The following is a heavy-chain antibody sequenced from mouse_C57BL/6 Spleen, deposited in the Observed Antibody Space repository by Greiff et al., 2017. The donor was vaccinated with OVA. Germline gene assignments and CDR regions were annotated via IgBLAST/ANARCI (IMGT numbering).Heavy chain of an antibody. CDR3: TRYPYDYDGGAWFAY. CDR2: IYPGNSDT. Sequence: EVQLQQSGTVLARPGASVKMSCKTSGYTFTSYWMHWVKQRPGQGLEWMGAIYPGNSDTSYNQKFKGKAKLTAVTSASTAYMELSSLTNEDSAVYYCTRYPYDYDGGAWFAYWGQGTLVTVSA. J-gene: IGHJ3*01. D-gene: IGHD2-4*01. V-gene: IGHV1-5*01. CDR1: GYTFTSYW.